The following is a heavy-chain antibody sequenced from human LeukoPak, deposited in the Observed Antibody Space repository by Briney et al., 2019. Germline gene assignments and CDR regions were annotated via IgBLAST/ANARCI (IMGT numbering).Heavy chain of an antibody. Sequence: SETLSLTCTVSGYSISSGYYWGWIRQPPGKGLEWIGSIYHSGSTYYNPSLKSRVTISVDTSKNQFSLKLTSVTAADTAVYYRARYDFWSGYHFDYWGQGTLVTVSS. CDR3: ARYDFWSGYHFDY. D-gene: IGHD3-3*01. CDR1: GYSISSGYY. CDR2: IYHSGST. J-gene: IGHJ4*02. V-gene: IGHV4-38-2*02.